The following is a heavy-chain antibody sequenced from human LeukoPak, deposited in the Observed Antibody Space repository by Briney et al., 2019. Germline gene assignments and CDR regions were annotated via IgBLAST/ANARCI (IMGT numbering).Heavy chain of an antibody. J-gene: IGHJ4*02. CDR1: GFTFSSYA. CDR3: AKVAGDGSGYPFDY. CDR2: ISGSGDST. Sequence: GGSLRLSCAASGFTFSSYAMSWVRQAPGKGLGWVSSISGSGDSTYYADSMKGRFTISRDNSKKTLYLQMNNLIAEDTAVYYCAKVAGDGSGYPFDYWGQGTLVTVSS. D-gene: IGHD3-22*01. V-gene: IGHV3-23*01.